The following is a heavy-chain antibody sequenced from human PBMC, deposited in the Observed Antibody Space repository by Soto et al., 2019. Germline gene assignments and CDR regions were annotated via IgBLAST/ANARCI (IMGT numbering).Heavy chain of an antibody. Sequence: FQRVSSAAAGVTCVSYGSRWIRQATSKGLEWVAVISYDGSNKYYADSVKGRFTISRDNSKNTLYLQMNSPRAEDTAVYYCAKDQVRVVVAPASAYWGQGTLVSVSS. CDR1: GVTCVSYG. J-gene: IGHJ4*02. CDR2: ISYDGSNK. D-gene: IGHD2-15*01. V-gene: IGHV3-30*18. CDR3: AKDQVRVVVAPASAY.